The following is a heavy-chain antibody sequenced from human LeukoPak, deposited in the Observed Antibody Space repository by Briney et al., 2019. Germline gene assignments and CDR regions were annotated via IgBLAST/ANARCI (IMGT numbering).Heavy chain of an antibody. CDR3: ARHWVYSSSHFDY. V-gene: IGHV4-39*01. J-gene: IGHJ4*02. Sequence: SETLSLTCIVSAGSISSSRYYWGWIRQPPGKGLEWIGTIYYSGNTYYNPSLKSRVTISVDTSKNQFSLKLSSVTPADTAVYYCARHWVYSSSHFDYWVQGTLVTVSS. D-gene: IGHD6-6*01. CDR1: AGSISSSRYY. CDR2: IYYSGNT.